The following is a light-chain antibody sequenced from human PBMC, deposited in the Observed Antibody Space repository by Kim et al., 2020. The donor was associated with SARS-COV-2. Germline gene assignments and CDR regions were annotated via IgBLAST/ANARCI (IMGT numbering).Light chain of an antibody. Sequence: PGARATLSCRARQSISSSLAWYQQRPGQAPRLLIYDASNRATGIPARFSGSGSGTDFTLIISGLEPEDFAVYYCQQRNNWPPKVTFGGGTKVDIK. V-gene: IGKV3-11*01. CDR3: QQRNNWPPKVT. CDR1: QSISSS. CDR2: DAS. J-gene: IGKJ4*01.